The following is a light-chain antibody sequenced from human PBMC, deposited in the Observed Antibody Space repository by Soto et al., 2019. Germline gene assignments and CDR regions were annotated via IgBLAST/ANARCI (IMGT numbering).Light chain of an antibody. CDR3: QQYYTTPWT. CDR2: WAS. CDR1: RGVLYSSNNKNY. V-gene: IGKV4-1*01. Sequence: DIVMTQSPDSLAVSLGERATINCRSSRGVLYSSNNKNYLAWYQHKPGQPPKLLIYWASTRESGVPDRFSGSGSRTDFTLTISSLQAEDVAIYYCQQYYTTPWTFGQGTKVEIK. J-gene: IGKJ1*01.